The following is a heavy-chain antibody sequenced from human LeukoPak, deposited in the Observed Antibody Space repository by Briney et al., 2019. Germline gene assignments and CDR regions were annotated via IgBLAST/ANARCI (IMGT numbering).Heavy chain of an antibody. D-gene: IGHD1-14*01. Sequence: SVKGRFTISRENAKNSLYLQMNSLRAEDTAVYYCASEDRYTSYYYYGMDVWGQGTTVTVSS. J-gene: IGHJ6*02. V-gene: IGHV3-48*01. CDR3: ASEDRYTSYYYYGMDV.